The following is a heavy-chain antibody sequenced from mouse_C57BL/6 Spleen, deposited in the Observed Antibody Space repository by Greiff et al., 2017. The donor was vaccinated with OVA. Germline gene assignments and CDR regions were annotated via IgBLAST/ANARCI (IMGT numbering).Heavy chain of an antibody. Sequence: QVQLQQSGAELMKPGASVKLSCKATGYTFTGYWIEWVKQRPGHGLEWIGEILPGSGSTNYNEKFKGKATFTADTSSNTAYMQISSLTTEDSAIDNGARDYYYCSSSYAIDDWGQGTSVTVSS. CDR3: ARDYYYCSSSYAIDD. CDR1: GYTFTGYW. V-gene: IGHV1-9*01. CDR2: ILPGSGST. D-gene: IGHD1-1*01. J-gene: IGHJ4*01.